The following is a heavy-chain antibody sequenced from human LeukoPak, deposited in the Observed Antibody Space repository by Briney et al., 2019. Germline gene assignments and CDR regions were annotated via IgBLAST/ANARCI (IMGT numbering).Heavy chain of an antibody. J-gene: IGHJ5*02. D-gene: IGHD2-2*01. CDR3: ARAAKKGYCSSTSCNNWFDP. V-gene: IGHV4-59*08. Sequence: PSETLSLTCTVSGGSISTYYWSWIRQPPGKGLEWIGYIYYTGSTSYNPSLKSRVTISVDTSKNQFSLKLSSVTAADTPVYYCARAAKKGYCSSTSCNNWFDPWGQGTLVTVSS. CDR1: GGSISTYY. CDR2: IYYTGST.